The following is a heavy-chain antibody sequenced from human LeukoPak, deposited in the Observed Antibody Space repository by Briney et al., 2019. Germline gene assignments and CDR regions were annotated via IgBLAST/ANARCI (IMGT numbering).Heavy chain of an antibody. CDR1: GGTFSDSS. CDR3: ARPQYDFWSGYYSYMDV. J-gene: IGHJ6*03. Sequence: SETLCLTCAVFGGTFSDSSWSWLRQPPGKGLEWIGEINHRGSTNYKPSLKSRVTFSLDTSKNQFYLKLNSVTAADTAVYYCARPQYDFWSGYYSYMDVWGKGTTVAVSS. D-gene: IGHD3-3*01. CDR2: INHRGST. V-gene: IGHV4-34*01.